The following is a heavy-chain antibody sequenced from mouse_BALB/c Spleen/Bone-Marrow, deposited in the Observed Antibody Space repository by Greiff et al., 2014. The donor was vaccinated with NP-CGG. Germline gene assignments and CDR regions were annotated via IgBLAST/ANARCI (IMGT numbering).Heavy chain of an antibody. CDR2: ISSGSSTI. V-gene: IGHV5-17*02. CDR3: ARSGYYYGSRTLFDY. Sequence: EVMLVESGGGLVQPGGSRKLSCAASGFTFSSFGMHWVRQAPEKGLEWVAYISSGSSTIYYADTVKGRFTISRDNPKNTLFLQMTSLRSEDTAMYYCARSGYYYGSRTLFDYWGQGTTLTVSS. J-gene: IGHJ2*01. D-gene: IGHD1-1*01. CDR1: GFTFSSFG.